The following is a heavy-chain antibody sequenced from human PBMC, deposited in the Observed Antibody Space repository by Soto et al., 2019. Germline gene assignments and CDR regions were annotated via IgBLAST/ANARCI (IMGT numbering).Heavy chain of an antibody. Sequence: GSLRLSCTASGFTFSSYGVHWVRQAPGKGLEWVAVISYHGVNKYYADSVNGRFTTSRDNSKNIVFLQMNRPRVEDTAVYYCGKYSDYGDHRDWFDHWGQGTLVTVSS. CDR3: GKYSDYGDHRDWFDH. D-gene: IGHD4-17*01. V-gene: IGHV3-30*18. CDR2: ISYHGVNK. CDR1: GFTFSSYG. J-gene: IGHJ5*02.